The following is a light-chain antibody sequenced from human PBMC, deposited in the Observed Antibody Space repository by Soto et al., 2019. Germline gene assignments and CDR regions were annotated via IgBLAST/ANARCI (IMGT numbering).Light chain of an antibody. J-gene: IGLJ1*01. Sequence: QSVLTQPPSVSGAPGQRVTISCTGSSSNIGAGYDVHWYQRLPGTAPKVLIYNNNNRPSGVPDRFSGSKSGTSASLATTGLQAEDEADYYCQSYASSLSGSYVFGTGTTVTVL. CDR3: QSYASSLSGSYV. V-gene: IGLV1-40*01. CDR2: NNN. CDR1: SSNIGAGYD.